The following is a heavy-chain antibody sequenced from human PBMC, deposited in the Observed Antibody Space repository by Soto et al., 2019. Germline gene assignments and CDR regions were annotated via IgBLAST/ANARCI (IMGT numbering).Heavy chain of an antibody. CDR3: ARGGGRGYNELDP. D-gene: IGHD5-12*01. J-gene: IGHJ5*02. Sequence: QVQLVQSGAEVKKPGASVKVSCKASGYTFTAYYMHWVRQAPGQGLEWMGWINPNSGGTYHAQNFQGRVTMTSDTSTATAYMELASRRSADTAVYYCARGGGRGYNELDPWGHGTLVIVSS. CDR1: GYTFTAYY. CDR2: INPNSGGT. V-gene: IGHV1-2*02.